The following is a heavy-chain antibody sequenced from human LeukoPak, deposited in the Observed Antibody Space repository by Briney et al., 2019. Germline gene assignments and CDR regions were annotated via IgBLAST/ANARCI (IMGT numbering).Heavy chain of an antibody. CDR1: GVSISSSSYY. Sequence: SETLSLTCTVSGVSISSSSYYWGWIRQPPGKGLEWIGSIYYSGSTYYNPSLKSRVTISVDTSKNQFSLKLSSVTAADTAVYYCARQSLAVAGKKDSHDYWGQGTLVTVSS. CDR2: IYYSGST. V-gene: IGHV4-39*01. D-gene: IGHD6-19*01. J-gene: IGHJ4*02. CDR3: ARQSLAVAGKKDSHDY.